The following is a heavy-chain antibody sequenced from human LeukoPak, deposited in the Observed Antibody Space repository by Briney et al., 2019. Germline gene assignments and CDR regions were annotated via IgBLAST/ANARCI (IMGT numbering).Heavy chain of an antibody. CDR3: ARESGGAEYFRH. CDR2: IYYSGST. J-gene: IGHJ1*01. D-gene: IGHD2-15*01. Sequence: SETLSLTFTVSGGSISSYYWSWIRQPPGKGLEWIGYIYYSGSTNYNPSLKSRVTISVDTSKNQFSLKLSSVTAADTAVYYCARESGGAEYFRHWGQGTLVTVSS. V-gene: IGHV4-59*01. CDR1: GGSISSYY.